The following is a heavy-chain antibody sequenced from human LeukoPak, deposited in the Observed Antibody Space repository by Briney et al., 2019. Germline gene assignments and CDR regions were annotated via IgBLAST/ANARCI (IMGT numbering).Heavy chain of an antibody. Sequence: SETLSLTCAVYGGSFSGYYWSWIRQPPGKGPEWIGEINHSGSTNYNPSLKSRVTISVDTSKNQFSLKLSSVTAADTAVYYCASLMTTVTTSGDYWGQGTLVTVSS. CDR1: GGSFSGYY. J-gene: IGHJ4*02. CDR2: INHSGST. D-gene: IGHD4-17*01. CDR3: ASLMTTVTTSGDY. V-gene: IGHV4-34*01.